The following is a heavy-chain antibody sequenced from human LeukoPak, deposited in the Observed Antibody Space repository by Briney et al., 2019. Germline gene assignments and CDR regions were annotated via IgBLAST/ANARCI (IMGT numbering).Heavy chain of an antibody. CDR2: INPNSGGT. J-gene: IGHJ4*02. CDR1: VYTFTVYY. CDR3: ARDTYDAFDY. V-gene: IGHV1-2*02. Sequence: ASVNVSCKPAVYTFTVYYMHWVRQAPGQGLEWMGWINPNSGGTNYAQKFQGRVTMTRDTSSSTAYMELSRLRSDDTAVYYCARDTYDAFDYWGQGTLVTVSS. D-gene: IGHD2-8*01.